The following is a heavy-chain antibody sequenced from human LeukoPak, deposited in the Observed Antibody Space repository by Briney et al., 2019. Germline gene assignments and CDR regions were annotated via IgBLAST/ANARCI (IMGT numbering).Heavy chain of an antibody. J-gene: IGHJ3*02. CDR2: INANSGDT. CDR1: GYTFTGYY. D-gene: IGHD7-27*01. V-gene: IGHV1-2*02. CDR3: ARELGRNAFDI. Sequence: ASVKVSCKASGYTFTGYYIHWVRQAPGQGLEWMGWINANSGDTNSAQKFQDRVTMTRDTSISTAYMELSRLRSDDTAVYYCARELGRNAFDIWGQGTMVTVSS.